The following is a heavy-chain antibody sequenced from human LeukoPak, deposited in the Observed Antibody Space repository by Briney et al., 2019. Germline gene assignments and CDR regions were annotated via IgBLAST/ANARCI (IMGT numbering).Heavy chain of an antibody. CDR1: GYTLTELS. CDR2: FDPEDGET. Sequence: ASVKVSCKVSGYTLTELSMHWVRQAPGKGLEWMGGFDPEDGETIYAQKFQGRVTMTEDTSTDTAYMELSSLRSEDTAVYYCASAVAGTLRFWAGAFDIWGQGTMVTVSS. J-gene: IGHJ3*02. CDR3: ASAVAGTLRFWAGAFDI. D-gene: IGHD6-19*01. V-gene: IGHV1-24*01.